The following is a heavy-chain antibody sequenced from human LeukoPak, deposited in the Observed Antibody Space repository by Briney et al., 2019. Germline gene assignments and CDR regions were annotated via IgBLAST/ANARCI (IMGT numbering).Heavy chain of an antibody. CDR3: ARARYYGSGSYYNSPKPNGFDY. Sequence: SSETLSLTCAVYGGSFSGYYWSWIRQPPGKGLEWIGEINHSGSTNYNPSLKSRVTISVDTSKNQFSLKLSSVTAADTAVYYCARARYYGSGSYYNSPKPNGFDYWGQGTLVTVSS. CDR2: INHSGST. D-gene: IGHD3-10*01. CDR1: GGSFSGYY. J-gene: IGHJ4*02. V-gene: IGHV4-34*01.